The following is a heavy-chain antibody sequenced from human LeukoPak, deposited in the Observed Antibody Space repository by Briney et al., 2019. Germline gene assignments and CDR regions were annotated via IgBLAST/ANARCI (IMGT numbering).Heavy chain of an antibody. Sequence: GASVKVSCKASGYTFTSYGISWVRQAPGQGLEWMGWISAYNGNTNYAQKLQGRVTMTTDTSTSTAYMELRSLRSDDTAVYYCATEGPRGIWFRESLGRRLLDYWGQGTLVTVSS. V-gene: IGHV1-18*01. J-gene: IGHJ4*02. CDR3: ATEGPRGIWFRESLGRRLLDY. D-gene: IGHD3-10*01. CDR1: GYTFTSYG. CDR2: ISAYNGNT.